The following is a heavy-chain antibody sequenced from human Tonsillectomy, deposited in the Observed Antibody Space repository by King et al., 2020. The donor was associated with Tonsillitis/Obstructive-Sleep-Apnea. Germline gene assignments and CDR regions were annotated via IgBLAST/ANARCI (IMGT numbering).Heavy chain of an antibody. Sequence: VQLVESGGGVVQPGRSLRLSCAASGFTFSNFAMLWVRQAPGRGLEWVSVISYDGSNKYYANSVKGRFTISRDNSKNTLSLQMNSLRADDTAVYYCARDREAARRGGYFDYWCQGTLVTVSS. J-gene: IGHJ4*02. CDR1: GFTFSNFA. CDR3: ARDREAARRGGYFDY. V-gene: IGHV3-30*04. D-gene: IGHD6-6*01. CDR2: ISYDGSNK.